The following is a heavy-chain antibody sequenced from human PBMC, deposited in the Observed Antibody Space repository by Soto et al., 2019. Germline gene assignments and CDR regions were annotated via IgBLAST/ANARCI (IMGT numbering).Heavy chain of an antibody. J-gene: IGHJ3*02. CDR2: IKAGNGNT. CDR1: GYTFTSYA. D-gene: IGHD3-22*01. V-gene: IGHV1-3*01. CDR3: ARGVVGNYYDSSGYYLDI. Sequence: ASVKVSCKASGYTFTSYAMHWVRQAPGQRLEWMGWIKAGNGNTKYSQKFQGRVTITRDTSASTAYMELSSLRSEDTAVYYCARGVVGNYYDSSGYYLDIWGQGTMVTVSS.